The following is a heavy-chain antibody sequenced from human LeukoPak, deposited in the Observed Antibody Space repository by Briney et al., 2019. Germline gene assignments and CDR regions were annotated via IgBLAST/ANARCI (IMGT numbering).Heavy chain of an antibody. Sequence: PSETLSLTCTVSGGSISSGSYYWSWIRQPAGKGLEWIGRIYTSGSTNYNPSLKSRVTISVDTSKNQFSLKLSSVTAADTAVYYCARDCYYDSSGYCLADIWGQGTMVTVSS. CDR1: GGSISSGSYY. CDR3: ARDCYYDSSGYCLADI. CDR2: IYTSGST. V-gene: IGHV4-61*02. J-gene: IGHJ3*02. D-gene: IGHD3-22*01.